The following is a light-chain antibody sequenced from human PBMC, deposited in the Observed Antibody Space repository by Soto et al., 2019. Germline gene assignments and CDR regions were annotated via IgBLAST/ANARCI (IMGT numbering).Light chain of an antibody. CDR1: QSVSSY. CDR3: QQNNKLART. J-gene: IGKJ1*01. CDR2: GAS. V-gene: IGKV3-15*01. Sequence: IVFTKSPATLSLSPGERATLSCRASQSVSSYLAWYQQKPGQAPRLLIYGASTRSTGVPASLSGSGSGTEFTLTISSLRSEDSAVYCCQQNNKLARTFGQGTKVDI.